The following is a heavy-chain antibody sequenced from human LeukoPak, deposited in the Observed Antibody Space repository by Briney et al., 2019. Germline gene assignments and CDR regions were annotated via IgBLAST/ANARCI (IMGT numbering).Heavy chain of an antibody. CDR2: IRYDGSNK. CDR3: AKETDFWSGYYTYYFDY. V-gene: IGHV3-30*02. Sequence: GGSLRLSCAASGFTFSSYGMHWVRQAPGKGLEWVAFIRYDGSNKYYADSVKGRFTISRDNSKNTLYLQMNSLRAEDTAVYYCAKETDFWSGYYTYYFDYWGQGTLATVSS. CDR1: GFTFSSYG. D-gene: IGHD3-3*01. J-gene: IGHJ4*02.